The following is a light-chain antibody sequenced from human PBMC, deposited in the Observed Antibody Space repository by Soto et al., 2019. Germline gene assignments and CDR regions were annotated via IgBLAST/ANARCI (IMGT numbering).Light chain of an antibody. J-gene: IGKJ3*01. V-gene: IGKV4-1*01. CDR1: QSIFHSSIDRNH. Sequence: DIVMTQSPDSLALSLGERATINCKSSQSIFHSSIDRNHLAWYQQKPGQPPKLLISWASTRESGVPDRFSGSGSGTDFTLTISSLQAEDVAVYYCHQYNSWPRGTFGPGTKVEIK. CDR3: HQYNSWPRGT. CDR2: WAS.